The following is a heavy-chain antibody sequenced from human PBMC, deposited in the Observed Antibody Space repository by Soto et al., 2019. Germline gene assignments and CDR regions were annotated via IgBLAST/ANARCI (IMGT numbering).Heavy chain of an antibody. CDR1: GYTFTSYC. CDR2: ISSYNGNT. CDR3: ARGPRYCSSTSCFSGVTWFDP. Sequence: ASGKVSDKATGYTFTSYCISKVRQAPGQGLEWMGWISSYNGNTNYAQKVQGRVTMTTDKSTSTNYMELRSLRSDDTAVYYCARGPRYCSSTSCFSGVTWFDPWGRGSLVSVSS. D-gene: IGHD2-2*01. J-gene: IGHJ5*02. V-gene: IGHV1-18*04.